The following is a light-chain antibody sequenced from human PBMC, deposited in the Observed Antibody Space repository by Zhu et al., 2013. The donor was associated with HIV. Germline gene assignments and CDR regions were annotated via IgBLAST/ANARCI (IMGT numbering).Light chain of an antibody. V-gene: IGKV3-11*01. CDR3: QQRSNWPRT. Sequence: EIVMTQSPASLSVSTGERVTLSCRASQSVRNNLAWYQQKPGQAPRLLIYGASTRATGIPARFSGSGSGTDFTLTISSLEPEDFAVYYCQQRSNWPRTFGQGTKLEIK. CDR1: QSVRNN. CDR2: GAS. J-gene: IGKJ2*02.